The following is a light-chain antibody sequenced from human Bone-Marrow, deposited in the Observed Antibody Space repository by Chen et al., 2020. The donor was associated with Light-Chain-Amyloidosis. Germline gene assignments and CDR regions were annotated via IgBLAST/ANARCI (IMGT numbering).Light chain of an antibody. Sequence: SYVLTHPSSVSVAPGQTATTACGGNNIGSTSVHSYQQTPGQAPLLVVYDVSDRPSGIPERFSGSNSGNTATLTISRVEAGDEADYFCQVWDSSLNHVFGTGTKVSVL. J-gene: IGLJ1*01. CDR3: QVWDSSLNHV. CDR2: DVS. V-gene: IGLV3-21*02. CDR1: NIGSTS.